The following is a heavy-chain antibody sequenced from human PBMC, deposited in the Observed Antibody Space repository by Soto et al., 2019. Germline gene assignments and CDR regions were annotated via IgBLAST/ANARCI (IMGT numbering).Heavy chain of an antibody. D-gene: IGHD1-20*01. CDR3: ARDIRTRTYGMDV. Sequence: GGSLRLSCAESGFTFSSYGMHWVRQAPGKGLEWVAVIWYDGSNKYYADSVKGRFTISRDNSKNTLYLQMNSLRAEDTAVYYCARDIRTRTYGMDVWGQGTTVSVSS. J-gene: IGHJ6*02. CDR2: IWYDGSNK. V-gene: IGHV3-33*01. CDR1: GFTFSSYG.